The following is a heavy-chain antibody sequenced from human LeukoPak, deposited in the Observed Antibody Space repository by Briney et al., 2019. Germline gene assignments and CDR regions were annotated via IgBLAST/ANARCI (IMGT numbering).Heavy chain of an antibody. D-gene: IGHD6-19*01. V-gene: IGHV4-38-2*02. Sequence: SDTLSLTCGLSGYSISSGYYWGWIRQPPGKGLEWIGSIYHSGRTYYNASLKSRVTISVDTSKNQFSLELSSVTAADTAVYYCARDRDSNGWTVAFDFWGQGTMVTVSS. J-gene: IGHJ3*01. CDR1: GYSISSGYY. CDR3: ARDRDSNGWTVAFDF. CDR2: IYHSGRT.